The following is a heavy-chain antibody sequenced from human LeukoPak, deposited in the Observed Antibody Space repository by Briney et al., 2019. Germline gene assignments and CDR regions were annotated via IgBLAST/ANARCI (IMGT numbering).Heavy chain of an antibody. Sequence: GSSVKVSCKASGGTFSFYAINWVRQAPGQGLEWMGRIIPIPGMANYAQKFQGRVTITADSSTSTAYMEVSSLRSEDTAVYYCARAVVVARGLMAYFDYWGQGTTVTVSS. CDR3: ARAVVVARGLMAYFDY. CDR2: IIPIPGMA. J-gene: IGHJ4*03. D-gene: IGHD3-10*01. CDR1: GGTFSFYA. V-gene: IGHV1-69*04.